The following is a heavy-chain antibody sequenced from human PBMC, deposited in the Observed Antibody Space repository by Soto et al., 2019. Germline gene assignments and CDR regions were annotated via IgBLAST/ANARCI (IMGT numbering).Heavy chain of an antibody. V-gene: IGHV1-2*02. D-gene: IGHD2-15*01. CDR1: GYTFTDYY. J-gene: IGHJ4*02. CDR2: INPKSGGP. CDR3: ASEDCRNTNCLKGFDY. Sequence: GASVKVSCKTSGYTFTDYYMHWVRQAPGQGFEWVGGINPKSGGPKYVPKFQGRVTVTRDTSTSTAYMELNRLTSDDTAVYYCASEDCRNTNCLKGFDYWGQGXLVTVSS.